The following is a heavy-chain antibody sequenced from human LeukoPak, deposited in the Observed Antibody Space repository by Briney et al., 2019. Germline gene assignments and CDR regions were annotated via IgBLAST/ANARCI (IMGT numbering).Heavy chain of an antibody. D-gene: IGHD6-13*01. V-gene: IGHV3-7*01. Sequence: GGSLRLSCAASGFSLSSYWMTWVRQAPGKGLEWVTNIKQDGSEIYYVDSMRGRFTISRDNAKNSLYLQMNSLRAEDTAIYYCAREISSWYRSEGRFDLWGQGTLVTVSS. CDR2: IKQDGSEI. CDR3: AREISSWYRSEGRFDL. CDR1: GFSLSSYW. J-gene: IGHJ5*02.